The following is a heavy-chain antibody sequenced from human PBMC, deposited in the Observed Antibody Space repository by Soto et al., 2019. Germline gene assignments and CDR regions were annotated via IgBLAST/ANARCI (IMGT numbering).Heavy chain of an antibody. V-gene: IGHV3-33*01. Sequence: GGSLRLSCAASGFTFTNYGMHWVRQAPGKGLEWVAVIWSDGSNKYYADSVKGRFTVSRDNSRNTLYLQMNSLRADDTAMYYCARWSYLDYWGQGTRVTVSS. CDR3: ARWSYLDY. J-gene: IGHJ4*02. CDR1: GFTFTNYG. D-gene: IGHD3-3*01. CDR2: IWSDGSNK.